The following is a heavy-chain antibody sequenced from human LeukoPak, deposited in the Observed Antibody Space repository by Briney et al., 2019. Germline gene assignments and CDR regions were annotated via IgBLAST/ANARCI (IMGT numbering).Heavy chain of an antibody. CDR2: VNPSGGST. CDR3: LVLGYCSGGSCPPNAFDI. V-gene: IGHV1-46*01. D-gene: IGHD2-15*01. CDR1: GYTFTSYY. Sequence: ASVKVSCKASGYTFTSYYMHWVRQAPGQGLEWMGIVNPSGGSTSYAQKFQGRVTMTRDTSMSTVYMELSSLRSEDTAVYYCLVLGYCSGGSCPPNAFDIWGQGTMVTVSS. J-gene: IGHJ3*02.